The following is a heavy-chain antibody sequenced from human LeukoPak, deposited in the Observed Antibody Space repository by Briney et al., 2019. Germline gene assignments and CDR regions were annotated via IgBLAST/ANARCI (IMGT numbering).Heavy chain of an antibody. CDR1: GFTFSDYY. D-gene: IGHD2-21*02. V-gene: IGHV3-23*01. Sequence: GGSLRLSCAASGFTFSDYYMSWIRQAPGKGLEWVSGISGSGGSTYYADSVKGRFTISRDNPKNTLYLQMSGLRVEDTAVYYCVTARTLRVTTSFDYWGQGTLVTVSS. J-gene: IGHJ4*02. CDR2: ISGSGGST. CDR3: VTARTLRVTTSFDY.